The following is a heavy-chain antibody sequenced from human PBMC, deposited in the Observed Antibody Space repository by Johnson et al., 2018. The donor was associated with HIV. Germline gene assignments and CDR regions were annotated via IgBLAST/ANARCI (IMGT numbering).Heavy chain of an antibody. CDR2: ISDDGSNE. Sequence: QVQLVESGGGVVQPGRSLRLSCAASGFTFSSYAMHWVRQAPGKGLDWVAVISDDGSNEYYADSVKGRFAISRDNSKNTLYLQMNSVRPEDAAVYYCAKPPSMGADAFDIWGQGTMVTVSS. J-gene: IGHJ3*02. CDR1: GFTFSSYA. V-gene: IGHV3-30*09. CDR3: AKPPSMGADAFDI. D-gene: IGHD3-16*01.